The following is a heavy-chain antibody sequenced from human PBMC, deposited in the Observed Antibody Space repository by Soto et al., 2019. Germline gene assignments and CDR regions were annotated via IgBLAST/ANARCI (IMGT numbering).Heavy chain of an antibody. Sequence: GGSLGLSCAASGFTFSDYYLSWIRQAPGKGLEWVSYISSSGSTIYYADSVKGRFTISRDNAKNSLYLQMNSLRAEDTAVYYCARSPLLSVGYSWTFDYWGQGTLVTVS. D-gene: IGHD2-15*01. CDR2: ISSSGSTI. CDR3: ARSPLLSVGYSWTFDY. CDR1: GFTFSDYY. J-gene: IGHJ4*02. V-gene: IGHV3-11*01.